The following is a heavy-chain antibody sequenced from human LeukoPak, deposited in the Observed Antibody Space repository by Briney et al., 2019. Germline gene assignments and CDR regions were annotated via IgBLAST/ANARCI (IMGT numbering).Heavy chain of an antibody. Sequence: GRCLRLSCAVSGLTLDDSAMHWVSQPQGRGLEWVSLISGVGSSTYYADFVEGRLTISRRNSENSLYVQMNSAITEHTAMYVCAKGATGWSPFGYWGQGPLVTVPS. D-gene: IGHD6-19*01. CDR2: ISGVGSST. CDR3: AKGATGWSPFGY. CDR1: GLTLDDSA. J-gene: IGHJ4*02. V-gene: IGHV3-43*02.